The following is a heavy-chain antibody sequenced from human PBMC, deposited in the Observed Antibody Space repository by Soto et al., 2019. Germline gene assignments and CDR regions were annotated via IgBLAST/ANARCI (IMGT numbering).Heavy chain of an antibody. Sequence: SETLSLTCTVSGGSISSSSYYWGWIRQPPGKGLEWIGSIYYSGSTYYNPSLKSRVTISVDTSKNQFSLKLSSVTAADTAVYYCASYYDILTGYQNYFDYWGQGTLVTVSS. CDR1: GGSISSSSYY. CDR2: IYYSGST. V-gene: IGHV4-39*01. D-gene: IGHD3-9*01. J-gene: IGHJ4*02. CDR3: ASYYDILTGYQNYFDY.